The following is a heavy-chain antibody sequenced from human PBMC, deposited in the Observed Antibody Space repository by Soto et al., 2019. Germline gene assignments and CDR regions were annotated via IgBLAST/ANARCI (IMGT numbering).Heavy chain of an antibody. V-gene: IGHV3-23*01. CDR2: LSGSGAST. CDR1: GFTFSSYA. Sequence: EVQLLASGGGLVQPGGSLRLSCAASGFTFSSYALNWVRQAPGKGLEWVSSLSGSGASTYYADSVKGRFTISRDNSKNTLYLQMNSLRAEDTAVYYCAKGTSNYFDYWGQGTLVTVSS. CDR3: AKGTSNYFDY. J-gene: IGHJ4*02.